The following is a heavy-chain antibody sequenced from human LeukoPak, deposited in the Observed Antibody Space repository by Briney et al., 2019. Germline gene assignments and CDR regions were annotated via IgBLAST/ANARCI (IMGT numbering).Heavy chain of an antibody. CDR1: GGSFSGYY. V-gene: IGHV4-34*01. J-gene: IGHJ4*02. CDR3: ARYLWFGELAPFDY. Sequence: SETLSLTCAVYGGSFSGYYWSWIRQPPGKGLEWIGEINHSGSTNYNPSLKSRVTISVDTSKNQFSLKLSSVTAADTAVYYCARYLWFGELAPFDYWGQGTLVTVSS. CDR2: INHSGST. D-gene: IGHD3-10*01.